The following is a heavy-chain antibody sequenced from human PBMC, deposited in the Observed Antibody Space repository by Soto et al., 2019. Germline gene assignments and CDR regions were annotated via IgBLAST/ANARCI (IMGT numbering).Heavy chain of an antibody. D-gene: IGHD6-19*01. CDR2: IRSKANNYAT. J-gene: IGHJ5*02. Sequence: QPGGSLRLSCAASGFTFSGSAMHWVRQASGKGLEWVGRIRSKANNYATAYAASVKGRFSISRDDSKNTAYLQMNSLKTEDTAVYYCTKEYSSGCFPWGQGTLVTVSS. CDR1: GFTFSGSA. CDR3: TKEYSSGCFP. V-gene: IGHV3-73*01.